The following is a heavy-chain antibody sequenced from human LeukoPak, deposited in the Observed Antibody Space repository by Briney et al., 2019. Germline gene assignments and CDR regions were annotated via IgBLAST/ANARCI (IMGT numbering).Heavy chain of an antibody. J-gene: IGHJ5*01. Sequence: SVKVSCKASGGTFSSYAISWVRQAPGQGLEWMGRIIPILGIANYAQKFQGRVTITADKSTSTAYMELSSLRSEDMAVYYSARNSHGDYDELVIDPWGQGTLVTVSS. CDR3: ARNSHGDYDELVIDP. D-gene: IGHD4-17*01. CDR1: GGTFSSYA. V-gene: IGHV1-69*04. CDR2: IIPILGIA.